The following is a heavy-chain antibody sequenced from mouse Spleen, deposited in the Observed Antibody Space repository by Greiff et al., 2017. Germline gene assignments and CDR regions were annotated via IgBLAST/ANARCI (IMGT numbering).Heavy chain of an antibody. CDR2: IHPNSGST. CDR3: ARRYLYYFDY. J-gene: IGHJ2*01. CDR1: GYTFTSYW. V-gene: IGHV1-64*01. Sequence: QVQLKQSGAELVKPGASVKLSCKASGYTFTSYWMHWVKQRPGQGLEWIGMIHPNSGSTNYNEKFKSKATLTVDKSSSTAYMQLSSLTSEDSAVYYCARRYLYYFDYWGQGTTLTVSS.